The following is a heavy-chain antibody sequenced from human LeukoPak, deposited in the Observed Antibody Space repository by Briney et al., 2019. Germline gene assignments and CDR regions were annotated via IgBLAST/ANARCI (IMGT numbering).Heavy chain of an antibody. D-gene: IGHD1-1*01. CDR3: AKAQLSAVNSLFDY. CDR1: GFTFDDYA. Sequence: GGSLRLSCAASGFTFDDYAMHWVRQAPGKRLEWVSGISWNSGSIGYADSVKGRFTISRDNAKNSLYLQMNSLRAEDMALYYCAKAQLSAVNSLFDYWGRGTLVTVSS. J-gene: IGHJ4*02. V-gene: IGHV3-9*03. CDR2: ISWNSGSI.